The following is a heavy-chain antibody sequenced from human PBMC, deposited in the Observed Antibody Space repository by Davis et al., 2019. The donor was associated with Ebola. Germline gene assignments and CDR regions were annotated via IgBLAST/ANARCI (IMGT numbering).Heavy chain of an antibody. V-gene: IGHV3-74*01. CDR1: GFSFSSYW. Sequence: GESLKISCAASGFSFSSYWMHWVRQAPGKGLVWVSRIKTDGSMTGYGDSVQGRFTISRDNAKNTLYLQLNSLRPEDTAVYYCAKGGGTAHFDSWGQGTLVTVSS. CDR2: IKTDGSMT. J-gene: IGHJ4*02. D-gene: IGHD3-16*01. CDR3: AKGGGTAHFDS.